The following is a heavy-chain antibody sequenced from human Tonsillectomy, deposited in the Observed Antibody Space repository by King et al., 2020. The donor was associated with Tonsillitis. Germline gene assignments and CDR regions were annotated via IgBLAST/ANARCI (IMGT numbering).Heavy chain of an antibody. CDR3: ARRRKVYEGGAPDSDWYFDL. V-gene: IGHV3-11*06. D-gene: IGHD2-21*01. J-gene: IGHJ2*01. CDR2: ISSSSFYT. CDR1: GFTFSDSS. Sequence: VQLVESGGGLVKPGGSLRLSCAASGFTFSDSSMFWIRQAPGKGLDWISYISSSSFYTNYADSVKGRFTISRDNAKNSLYLQMNSLRAEDTAVYYCARRRKVYEGGAPDSDWYFDLWGRGTLVTVSS.